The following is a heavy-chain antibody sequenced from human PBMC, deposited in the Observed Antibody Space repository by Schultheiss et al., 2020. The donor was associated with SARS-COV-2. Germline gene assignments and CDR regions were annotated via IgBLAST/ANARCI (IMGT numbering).Heavy chain of an antibody. V-gene: IGHV3-74*01. Sequence: GGSLRLSCAASGFTVSSNYMSWVRQAPGKGLVWVSRINDDGSSTNYADSVKGRFTISRDNSKNTLYLQMNSLRAEDTAVYYCARRDFWSGYVDYWGQGTLVTVSS. J-gene: IGHJ4*02. CDR2: INDDGSST. D-gene: IGHD3-3*01. CDR1: GFTVSSNY. CDR3: ARRDFWSGYVDY.